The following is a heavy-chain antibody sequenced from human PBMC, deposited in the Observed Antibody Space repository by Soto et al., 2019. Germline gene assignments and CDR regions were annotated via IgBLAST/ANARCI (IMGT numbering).Heavy chain of an antibody. V-gene: IGHV1-69*19. Sequence: QVKLVQSGSEVKKPGSSVKVSCKASGGTFSSYAISWVRQAPGQGLEWMGGIIPIFGTANYAQKFQGRVTITADESTSTAYMDLSSRRSEATDVYYCSRDHRGGNFDYWGQGTLVTVS. CDR1: GGTFSSYA. CDR3: SRDHRGGNFDY. D-gene: IGHD3-16*01. CDR2: IIPIFGTA. J-gene: IGHJ4*02.